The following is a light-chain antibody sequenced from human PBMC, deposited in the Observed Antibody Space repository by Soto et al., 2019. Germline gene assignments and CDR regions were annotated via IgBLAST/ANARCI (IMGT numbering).Light chain of an antibody. Sequence: QSALTQPASVSGSLGQSITISCTGGSTDVGRYNFVSWYQQHPGKAPEVIIYEVTKRPSGASNRFSGSKSGNTASLTISGLQAEDEADYHCCSYAGRSSWVLGGGTKLTVL. J-gene: IGLJ3*02. CDR2: EVT. CDR3: CSYAGRSSWV. CDR1: STDVGRYNF. V-gene: IGLV2-23*02.